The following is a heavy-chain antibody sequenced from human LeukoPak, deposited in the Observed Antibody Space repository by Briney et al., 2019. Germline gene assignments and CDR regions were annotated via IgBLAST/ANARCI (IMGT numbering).Heavy chain of an antibody. J-gene: IGHJ4*02. CDR1: GGSFSGYY. Sequence: SETLSLTCAVYGGSFSGYYWSWIRQPPGKGLEWIGEINHSGSTNYNPSLKSRVTISVDTSKNQFSLKLSSVTAAGTAVYYCARAHYDSSGYSLHFDYWGQGTLVTVSS. CDR2: INHSGST. CDR3: ARAHYDSSGYSLHFDY. V-gene: IGHV4-34*01. D-gene: IGHD3-22*01.